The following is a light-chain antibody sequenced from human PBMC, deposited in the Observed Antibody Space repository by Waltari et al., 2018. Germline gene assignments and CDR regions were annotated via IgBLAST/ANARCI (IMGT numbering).Light chain of an antibody. V-gene: IGLV2-14*03. J-gene: IGLJ1*01. CDR2: EVL. Sequence: QSTLTQPASVSGSPGQSITISCTGSSRDIGDYTYVSWFQQHPDKVPNLLIYEVLNRPSGVSARFSGSKSGTTAFLTISGLQTDDEASYYCASYAGTNPYVFGTGT. CDR1: SRDIGDYTY. CDR3: ASYAGTNPYV.